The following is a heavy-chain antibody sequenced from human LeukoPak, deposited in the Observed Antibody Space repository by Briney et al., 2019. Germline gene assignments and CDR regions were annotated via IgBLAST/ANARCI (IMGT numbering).Heavy chain of an antibody. CDR3: ARDQPVFGVVIMPPAY. D-gene: IGHD3-3*01. J-gene: IGHJ4*02. Sequence: GGSLRLSCAASGFTFSSYAMHWVRQAPGKGLEWVAVISYDGSNKYYADSVKGRFTISRDNSKNTLYLQMNSLRAEDTAVYYCARDQPVFGVVIMPPAYWGQGTLVTVSS. V-gene: IGHV3-30*04. CDR1: GFTFSSYA. CDR2: ISYDGSNK.